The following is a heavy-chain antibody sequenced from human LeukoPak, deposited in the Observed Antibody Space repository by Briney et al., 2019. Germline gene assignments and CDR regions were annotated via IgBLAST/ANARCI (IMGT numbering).Heavy chain of an antibody. Sequence: SETLSLTCAVYGGSFSGYYWSWIRQPPGKGLEWIGEINHSGSTNYNPSLKSRVTISVDTSKNQFSLKLSSVTAADTAVYYCARHVDYDSSGFYSPFDNWGQGTLVTVSS. CDR1: GGSFSGYY. D-gene: IGHD3-22*01. J-gene: IGHJ4*02. CDR3: ARHVDYDSSGFYSPFDN. V-gene: IGHV4-34*01. CDR2: INHSGST.